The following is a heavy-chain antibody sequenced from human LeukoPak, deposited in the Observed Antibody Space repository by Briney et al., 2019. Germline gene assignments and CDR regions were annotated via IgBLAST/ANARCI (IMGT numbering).Heavy chain of an antibody. D-gene: IGHD2-2*01. CDR1: GFTFSSYA. CDR3: AKGDCSSTSCYQVGDYYYYGMDV. CDR2: ISGSGGST. J-gene: IGHJ6*02. V-gene: IGHV3-23*01. Sequence: PGGSLRLSCAASGFTFSSYAMSWVRQAPGKGLEWVSAISGSGGSTYYADSVKGRFTISRDNSKNTLYLQMNSRRAEDTAVYYCAKGDCSSTSCYQVGDYYYYGMDVWGQGTTVTVSS.